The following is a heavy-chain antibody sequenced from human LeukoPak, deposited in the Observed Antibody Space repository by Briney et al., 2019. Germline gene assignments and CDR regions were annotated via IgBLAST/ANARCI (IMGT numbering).Heavy chain of an antibody. Sequence: SEILSLTCTVSGGSISSYYWSWIRQPPGKGLEWIGYIYYSGSTNYNPSLKSRVTISVDTSKNQFSLKLSSVTAADTAVYYCARGAEVARGGAFDIWGQGTMVTVSS. CDR1: GGSISSYY. CDR3: ARGAEVARGGAFDI. V-gene: IGHV4-59*01. D-gene: IGHD3-16*01. J-gene: IGHJ3*02. CDR2: IYYSGST.